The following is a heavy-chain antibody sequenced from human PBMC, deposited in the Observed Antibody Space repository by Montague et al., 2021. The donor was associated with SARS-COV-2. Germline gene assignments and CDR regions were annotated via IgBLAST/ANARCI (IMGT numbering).Heavy chain of an antibody. V-gene: IGHV4-59*01. J-gene: IGHJ6*02. CDR2: IYYSGST. CDR3: ARGGGYYNYGLDV. CDR1: GGSISNYY. D-gene: IGHD3-22*01. Sequence: SETLSLTGTVSGGSISNYYWSWIRQPPGRGLEWIGYIYYSGSTDYSPSLKSRVTISLDTSKNQFSLKVTSVTAADTAVYYCARGGGYYNYGLDVWGPGTTVTVYS.